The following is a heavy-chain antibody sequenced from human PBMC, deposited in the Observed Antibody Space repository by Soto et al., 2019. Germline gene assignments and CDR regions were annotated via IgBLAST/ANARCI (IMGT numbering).Heavy chain of an antibody. D-gene: IGHD2-15*01. CDR3: AREIVVVVAAKRGAYNAFDI. CDR2: ISSSSSYI. CDR1: GFTFSSYS. Sequence: GGSLRLSCAASGFTFSSYSMNWVRQAPGKGLEWVSSISSSSSYIYYADSVNGRFTISRDNAKYSLYLQMNSLRAEDTAVYYCAREIVVVVAAKRGAYNAFDIWGQGTMVTVSS. J-gene: IGHJ3*02. V-gene: IGHV3-21*01.